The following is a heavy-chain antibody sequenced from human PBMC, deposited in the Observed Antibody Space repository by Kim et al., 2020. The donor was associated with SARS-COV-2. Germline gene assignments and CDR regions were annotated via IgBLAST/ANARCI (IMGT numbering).Heavy chain of an antibody. CDR2: INHSGST. CDR1: GGSFSGYY. Sequence: SETLSLTCAVYGGSFSGYYWSWIRQPPGKGLEWIGEINHSGSTNYNPSLKSRVTISVDTSKNQFSLKLSSVTAADTAVYYCARIRRQYGRSGRDYWGQGTLVTVSS. V-gene: IGHV4-34*01. D-gene: IGHD3-10*01. J-gene: IGHJ4*02. CDR3: ARIRRQYGRSGRDY.